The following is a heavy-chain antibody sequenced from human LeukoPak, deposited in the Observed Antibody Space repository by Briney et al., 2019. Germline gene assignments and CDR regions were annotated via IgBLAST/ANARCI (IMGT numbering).Heavy chain of an antibody. CDR1: GFAFGSEG. CDR3: AKSRSGSANRAHQIFDN. D-gene: IGHD2-15*01. Sequence: GGSLRLSCAVSGFAFGSEGMSWVRQSPARGLEWVASISPGGGTTYYADYVKGRFTISRDNSKNSLFVQMNSLRAEDTAVYFCAKSRSGSANRAHQIFDNWGQGTLVTVSS. CDR2: ISPGGGTT. V-gene: IGHV3-23*01. J-gene: IGHJ4*02.